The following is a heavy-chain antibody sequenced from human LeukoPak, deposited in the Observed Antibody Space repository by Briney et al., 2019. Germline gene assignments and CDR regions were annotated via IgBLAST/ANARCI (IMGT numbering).Heavy chain of an antibody. CDR1: GGSFSGYY. D-gene: IGHD6-13*01. CDR2: INHSGST. V-gene: IGHV4-34*01. Sequence: SETLSLACGVSGGSFSGYYRNWMRQPPGKGLEWIGEINHSGSTNYNPSLKSRVTISVDTSQKQFSLRLSSVTAADTAVYYCARGRYLRTGGGAAAGFLDYWGQGTLVTVSS. CDR3: ARGRYLRTGGGAAAGFLDY. J-gene: IGHJ4*02.